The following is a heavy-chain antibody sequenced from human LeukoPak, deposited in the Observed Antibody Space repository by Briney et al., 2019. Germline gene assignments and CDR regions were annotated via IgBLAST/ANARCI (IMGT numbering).Heavy chain of an antibody. V-gene: IGHV3-11*04. Sequence: PGGSLRLSCAASGFTFSDYYMSWIRQAPGKGLEWVSYISSSGSTIYYADSVKGRFTISRDNAKNSLYLQMNSLRAEDTAVYYCARDFSNPTQYGDLRLGNNWFDPWGQGTLVTVSS. CDR3: ARDFSNPTQYGDLRLGNNWFDP. CDR1: GFTFSDYY. J-gene: IGHJ5*02. CDR2: ISSSGSTI. D-gene: IGHD4-17*01.